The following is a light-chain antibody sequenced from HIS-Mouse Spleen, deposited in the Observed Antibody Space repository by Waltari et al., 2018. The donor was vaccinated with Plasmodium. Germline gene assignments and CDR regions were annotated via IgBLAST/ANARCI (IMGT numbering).Light chain of an antibody. CDR3: SSYTSSSTLV. CDR2: DDS. J-gene: IGLJ2*01. CDR1: SSDVGGYNS. Sequence: QSALTQPASVSGSPGQSIPISCTGTSSDVGGYNSVHWYQQHPGKTPKLMIYDDSNRPSVVSNRFSGSKSGNTASLTISGLQAEDEADYYCSSYTSSSTLVFGGGTKLTVL. V-gene: IGLV2-14*03.